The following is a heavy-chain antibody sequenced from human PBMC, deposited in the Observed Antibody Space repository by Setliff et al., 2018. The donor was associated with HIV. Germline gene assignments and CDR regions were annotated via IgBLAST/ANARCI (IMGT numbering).Heavy chain of an antibody. J-gene: IGHJ2*01. Sequence: PGGSLRLSCAASGFTFSTYAMNWVRQTSGKGLEWVAYVSRDSNNIYYAGSVKGRFTISRDNARNSLYLQMNSLRAEDTAVYYCARDPYPYGDYGDWYFDLWGRGTLVTVSS. D-gene: IGHD4-17*01. CDR2: VSRDSNNI. CDR3: ARDPYPYGDYGDWYFDL. V-gene: IGHV3-48*01. CDR1: GFTFSTYA.